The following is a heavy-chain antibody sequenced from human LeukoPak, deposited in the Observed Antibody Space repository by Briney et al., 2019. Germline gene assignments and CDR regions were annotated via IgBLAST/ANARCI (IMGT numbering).Heavy chain of an antibody. V-gene: IGHV3-23*01. J-gene: IGHJ6*03. CDR2: ISGSGGST. D-gene: IGHD3-9*01. CDR1: GFTFSSYA. Sequence: SGGSLRLSCAASGFTFSSYAMSWVRQAPGKGLEWVSAISGSGGSTYYADSVKGRFTISRDNAKNTLYLQMNSLRAEDTAVYYCARDEILSGHYYYYMDVWGKGTTVTVSS. CDR3: ARDEILSGHYYYYMDV.